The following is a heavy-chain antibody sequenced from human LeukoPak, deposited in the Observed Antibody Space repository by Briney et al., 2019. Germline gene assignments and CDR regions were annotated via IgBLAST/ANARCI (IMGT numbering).Heavy chain of an antibody. CDR1: GGSISSGSYY. J-gene: IGHJ5*02. Sequence: SETLSLTCTVSGGSISSGSYYWRWIRQPAGKGLEWIGRIYTSGSTNYNPSLKSRVTISVDTSKNQFSLKLSSVTAADTAVYYCAREEYDILTGYYAWFDPWGQGTLVTVSS. CDR2: IYTSGST. D-gene: IGHD3-9*01. V-gene: IGHV4-61*02. CDR3: AREEYDILTGYYAWFDP.